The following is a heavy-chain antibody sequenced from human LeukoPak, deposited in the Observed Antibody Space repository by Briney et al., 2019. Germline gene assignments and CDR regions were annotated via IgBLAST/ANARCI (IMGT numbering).Heavy chain of an antibody. D-gene: IGHD3-22*01. CDR1: GYTFTSYD. CDR3: ARGRRYYYDSSGYNFQH. J-gene: IGHJ1*01. V-gene: IGHV1-8*01. Sequence: GASVKVSCKXSGYTFTSYDINWVRQATGQGLEWMGWMNPNSGNTGYTQKFQGRVTMTRNTSISTAYMELSSLRSEDTAVYYCARGRRYYYDSSGYNFQHWGQGTLVTVSS. CDR2: MNPNSGNT.